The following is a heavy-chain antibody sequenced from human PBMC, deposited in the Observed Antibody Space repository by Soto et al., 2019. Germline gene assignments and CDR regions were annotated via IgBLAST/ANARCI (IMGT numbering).Heavy chain of an antibody. CDR2: ISGSGGST. V-gene: IGHV3-23*01. CDR3: AKARIAVAQTCFDP. Sequence: GGSLRLSCTASGFTFSSYAMSWVRQAPGKGLEWVSAISGSGGSTYYADSVKGRFTISRDNSKNTRYLQMNSRRAEDTAVYYCAKARIAVAQTCFDPWGKGTLVTVSS. J-gene: IGHJ5*02. CDR1: GFTFSSYA. D-gene: IGHD6-19*01.